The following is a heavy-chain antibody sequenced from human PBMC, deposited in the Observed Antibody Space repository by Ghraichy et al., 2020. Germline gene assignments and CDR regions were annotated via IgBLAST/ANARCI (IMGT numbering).Heavy chain of an antibody. J-gene: IGHJ6*02. D-gene: IGHD6-6*01. CDR1: GYTFTGYY. CDR2: INPNSGGT. CDR3: ARDGGWYSSSDFGDYYYGMDV. V-gene: IGHV1-2*04. Sequence: ASVKVSCKASGYTFTGYYMHWVRQAPGQGLEWMGWINPNSGGTNYAQKFQGWVTMTRDTSISTAYMELSRLRSDDTAVYYCARDGGWYSSSDFGDYYYGMDVWGQGTTVTVSS.